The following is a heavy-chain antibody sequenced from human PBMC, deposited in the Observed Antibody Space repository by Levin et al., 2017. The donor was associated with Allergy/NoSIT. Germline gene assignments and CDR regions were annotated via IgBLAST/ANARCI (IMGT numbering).Heavy chain of an antibody. J-gene: IGHJ5*02. D-gene: IGHD3-3*01. CDR3: ATRSYDFWSGYRNWFDP. CDR2: IYYSGST. V-gene: IGHV4-39*07. CDR1: GGSISSSSYY. Sequence: SETLSLTCTVSGGSISSSSYYWGWLRQPPGKGLEWIGSIYYSGSTYYNPSLKSRVTISVDTSKNQFSLKLSSVTAAATAVYYWATRSYDFWSGYRNWFDPWGQGTLVTVSS.